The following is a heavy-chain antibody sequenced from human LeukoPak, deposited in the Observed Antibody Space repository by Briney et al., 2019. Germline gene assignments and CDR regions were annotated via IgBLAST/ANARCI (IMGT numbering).Heavy chain of an antibody. J-gene: IGHJ4*02. CDR3: ARALMSSIAARSVDY. D-gene: IGHD6-6*01. Sequence: ASAKVSCKASGYTFTGYYMHWVRQAPGQGLEWMGRINPNSGGTNYAQKFQGRVTMTRDTSISTAYMELSRLRSDDTAVYYCARALMSSIAARSVDYWGQGTLVTVSS. CDR1: GYTFTGYY. V-gene: IGHV1-2*02. CDR2: INPNSGGT.